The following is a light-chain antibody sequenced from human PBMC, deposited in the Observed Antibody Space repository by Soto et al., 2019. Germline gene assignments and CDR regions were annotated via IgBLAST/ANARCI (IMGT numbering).Light chain of an antibody. J-gene: IGKJ1*01. Sequence: DIQMTQSPSTLSASVGERVTITCRASQSISVWMAWYQQKPGRAPKLLIYDASNLESGVPSRFSGSASGTEFTLAISSLQPDDFATYYCQQYNSYSWSFGQGTKVEIK. CDR3: QQYNSYSWS. V-gene: IGKV1-5*01. CDR2: DAS. CDR1: QSISVW.